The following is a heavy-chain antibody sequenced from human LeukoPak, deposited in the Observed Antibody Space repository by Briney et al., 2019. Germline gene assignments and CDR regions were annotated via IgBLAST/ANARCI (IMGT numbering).Heavy chain of an antibody. CDR2: FTDDSPPT. CDR1: GFTFGDYS. CDR3: AKDGGGDIVVVPAVNDAFDI. Sequence: GGSLRLSCAASGFTFGDYSMSWVRQAPGKGLEWVSSFTDDSPPTYYADSVKGRFTISRDNSKNTLYLQMNSLRAEDTAVYYCAKDGGGDIVVVPAVNDAFDIWGQGTMVTVSS. J-gene: IGHJ3*02. D-gene: IGHD2-2*01. V-gene: IGHV3-23*01.